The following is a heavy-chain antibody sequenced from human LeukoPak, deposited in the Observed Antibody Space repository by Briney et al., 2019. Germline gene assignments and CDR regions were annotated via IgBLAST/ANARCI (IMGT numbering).Heavy chain of an antibody. CDR3: ARIDSSGYYYGDAFDI. CDR1: GFTFSLYW. J-gene: IGHJ3*02. D-gene: IGHD3-22*01. Sequence: PGGSLRLSCAASGFTFSLYWMNWVRRAPGKGLEWVANIKQDGSEKNYVDSVKGRFTISRDNAKNSLYLQMNNLRVEDTAMYYCARIDSSGYYYGDAFDIWGQGTMVTVSS. V-gene: IGHV3-7*03. CDR2: IKQDGSEK.